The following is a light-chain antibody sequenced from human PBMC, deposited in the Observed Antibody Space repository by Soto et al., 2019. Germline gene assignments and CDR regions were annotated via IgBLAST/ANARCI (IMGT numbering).Light chain of an antibody. CDR1: HTISSSY. Sequence: EIVLTQSPGTLSLSPGERATLSCRASHTISSSYLAWYQQKPGQAPRLLMYGISRRATGIPDRFSGSGSGTDFTLTISSLEPEDFAVYYCQQRTRWPMTFGQGTRLEIK. V-gene: IGKV3D-20*02. CDR3: QQRTRWPMT. CDR2: GIS. J-gene: IGKJ5*01.